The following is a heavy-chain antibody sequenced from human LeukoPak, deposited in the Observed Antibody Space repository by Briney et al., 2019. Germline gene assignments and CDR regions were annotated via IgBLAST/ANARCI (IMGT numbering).Heavy chain of an antibody. CDR3: ARDRDWFRSYGFDI. D-gene: IGHD3-9*01. J-gene: IGHJ3*02. Sequence: PGGSLRLSCEASGFTFTTYSMTWVRQAPGKGLEWVSIISSGSSAIFSADALKGRFTISRDDAKNLLYLDMNSLRAEDTALYYCARDRDWFRSYGFDIWGQGTMVTVSS. CDR2: ISSGSSAI. CDR1: GFTFTTYS. V-gene: IGHV3-21*01.